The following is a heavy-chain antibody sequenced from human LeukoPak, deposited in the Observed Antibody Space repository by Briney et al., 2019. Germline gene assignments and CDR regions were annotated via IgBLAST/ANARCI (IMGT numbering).Heavy chain of an antibody. CDR1: GYSFTDYG. CDR2: ISGRNENT. Sequence: GSVKVSCKASGYSFTDYGITWVRQAPGQGLEWMGWISGRNENTNYSQRLQGRVTMTTDTSTSTAYMELRSLTSDDTAVYYCARDHALWSNCFDYWGQGTLVTVSS. J-gene: IGHJ4*02. D-gene: IGHD2/OR15-2a*01. V-gene: IGHV1-18*01. CDR3: ARDHALWSNCFDY.